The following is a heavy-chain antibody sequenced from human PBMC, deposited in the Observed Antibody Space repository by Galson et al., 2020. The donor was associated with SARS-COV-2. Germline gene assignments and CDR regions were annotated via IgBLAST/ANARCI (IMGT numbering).Heavy chain of an antibody. V-gene: IGHV4-39*01. Sequence: SETLSLTCTVSGGSISSSSYYWGWIRQPPGKGLEWIGSIYYSGSTYYNPSLKSRVTISVDTSKNQFSLKLSSVTAADTAVYYCARHRRAAVAGDYLGQGTLVTVSS. CDR3: ARHRRAAVAGDY. CDR2: IYYSGST. CDR1: GGSISSSSYY. D-gene: IGHD6-19*01. J-gene: IGHJ4*02.